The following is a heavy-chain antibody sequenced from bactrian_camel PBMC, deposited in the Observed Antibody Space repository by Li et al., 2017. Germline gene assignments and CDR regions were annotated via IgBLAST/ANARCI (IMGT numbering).Heavy chain of an antibody. CDR2: IDSDGST. V-gene: IGHV3S53*01. J-gene: IGHJ4*01. CDR3: AVDFEFGMTADQALAVLGTLFEYRN. CDR1: GYSYSSKC. D-gene: IGHD3*01. Sequence: ESGGGSVQAGGSLRLSCAASGYSYSSKCQGWFRQAPGKEREGVAVIDSDGSTDYADSVKGRFTISQDNAKNTLYLQMNSLKPEDTAIYYCAVDFEFGMTADQALAVLGTLFEYRNWGQGTQVTVS.